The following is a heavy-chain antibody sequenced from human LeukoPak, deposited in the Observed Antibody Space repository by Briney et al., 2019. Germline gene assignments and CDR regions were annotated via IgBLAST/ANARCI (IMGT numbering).Heavy chain of an antibody. CDR1: GFTFSSYA. CDR3: ARGIFGVVIQDYYYYYYMDV. Sequence: GGSLRLSCAASGFTFSSYAMHWVRQAPGKGLEWVANIKQDGSEKYYVDSVKGRFTISRDNAKNSLYLQMNSLRAEDTAVYYCARGIFGVVIQDYYYYYYMDVWGKGTTVTVSS. D-gene: IGHD3-3*01. J-gene: IGHJ6*03. CDR2: IKQDGSEK. V-gene: IGHV3-7*04.